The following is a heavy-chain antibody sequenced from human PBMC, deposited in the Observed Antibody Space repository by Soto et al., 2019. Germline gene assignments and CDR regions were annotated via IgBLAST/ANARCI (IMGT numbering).Heavy chain of an antibody. CDR3: ARVGPYYDSSGYYYVDY. CDR1: AGSISSGGYY. Sequence: SETLSLTCTVSAGSISSGGYYWSWIRQHPGKGLEWIGYIYYSGSTYYNPSLKSRVTISVATSKNQFSLKLSSVTAADTAGYYCARVGPYYDSSGYYYVDYWGQGTLVTVSS. CDR2: IYYSGST. D-gene: IGHD3-22*01. V-gene: IGHV4-31*03. J-gene: IGHJ4*02.